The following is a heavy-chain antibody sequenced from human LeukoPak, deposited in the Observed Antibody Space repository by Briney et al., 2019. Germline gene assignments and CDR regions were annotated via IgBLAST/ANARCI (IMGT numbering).Heavy chain of an antibody. D-gene: IGHD3-22*01. J-gene: IGHJ6*02. Sequence: GGSLRLSCSGSGFTFSSYAMNWVRQVPGKGLEWVSAVGGRGTNTFYADSVKGRFTISRDNSRNTLYLQMNSLRAEDTAVYYCAKVLYYYDSSGYYYRDYYYGMDVWGQGTTVTVSS. CDR2: VGGRGTNT. CDR3: AKVLYYYDSSGYYYRDYYYGMDV. CDR1: GFTFSSYA. V-gene: IGHV3-23*01.